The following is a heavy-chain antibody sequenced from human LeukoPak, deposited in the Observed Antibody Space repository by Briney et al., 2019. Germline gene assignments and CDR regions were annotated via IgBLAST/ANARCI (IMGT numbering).Heavy chain of an antibody. Sequence: PGGSLRLSCEASGFTFSAFLMSWVRQAPGKGLEWISYISTNSDTIYYADSVKGRFTISRDNAKNSLYVQMNGLRAADTAVYYCAIVATRGPFDCWGQGTLVTVSS. D-gene: IGHD1-26*01. CDR3: AIVATRGPFDC. CDR2: ISTNSDTI. CDR1: GFTFSAFL. J-gene: IGHJ4*02. V-gene: IGHV3-48*04.